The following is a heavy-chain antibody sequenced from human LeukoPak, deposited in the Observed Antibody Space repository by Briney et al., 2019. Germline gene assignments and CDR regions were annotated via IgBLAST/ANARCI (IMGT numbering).Heavy chain of an antibody. J-gene: IGHJ6*03. V-gene: IGHV4-39*07. CDR1: GGSISSSSYY. D-gene: IGHD5-18*01. CDR3: ARVRADTAMARYYYYMDV. CDR2: IYYSGST. Sequence: PSETLSLTCTVSGGSISSSSYYWGWIRQPPGKGLEWIGSIYYSGSTYYNPSLKSRVTISVDTPKNQFSLKLSSVTAADTAVYYCARVRADTAMARYYYYMDVWGKGTTVTVSS.